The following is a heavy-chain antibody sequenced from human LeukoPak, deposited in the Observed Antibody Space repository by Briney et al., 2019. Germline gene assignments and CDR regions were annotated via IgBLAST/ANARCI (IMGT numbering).Heavy chain of an antibody. J-gene: IGHJ4*02. V-gene: IGHV4-4*07. Sequence: PSETLSLTCTVSGGSISSCYWSWIRQPAGKGLEWIGRIYTSGSTNYNPSLKSRVTISVDKSKNQFYLKLSSVTAADTAVYYCARLNDYGDYVGDYWGQGTLVTVSS. CDR3: ARLNDYGDYVGDY. D-gene: IGHD4-17*01. CDR2: IYTSGST. CDR1: GGSISSCY.